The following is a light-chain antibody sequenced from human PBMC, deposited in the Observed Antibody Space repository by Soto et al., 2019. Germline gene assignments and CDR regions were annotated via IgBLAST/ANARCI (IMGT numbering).Light chain of an antibody. CDR3: XXYNDYSWT. CDR2: KTS. Sequence: DIHMTQSPSTLSASVGDRVTITCRASQSISIWLAWYQQKPGKAPNLLIYKTSSLESGVPSRFSGSGSGTXXXXXXXXLQPXDFXXXXXXXYNDYSWTFGQGTKVEIK. J-gene: IGKJ1*01. V-gene: IGKV1-5*03. CDR1: QSISIW.